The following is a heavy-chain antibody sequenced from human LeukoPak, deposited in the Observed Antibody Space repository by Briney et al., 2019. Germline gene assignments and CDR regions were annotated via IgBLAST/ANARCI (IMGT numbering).Heavy chain of an antibody. J-gene: IGHJ4*02. Sequence: GASVKVSCKASGYTFTGYYMQWVRQAPGQGLEWMGWINPISGGTNYAQKFQGRVTMTRDTSISTAYMELSRLRSDDTAVYYCARDRGWRSLYYFDYWGQGTLVTVSS. D-gene: IGHD6-19*01. CDR2: INPISGGT. V-gene: IGHV1-2*02. CDR3: ARDRGWRSLYYFDY. CDR1: GYTFTGYY.